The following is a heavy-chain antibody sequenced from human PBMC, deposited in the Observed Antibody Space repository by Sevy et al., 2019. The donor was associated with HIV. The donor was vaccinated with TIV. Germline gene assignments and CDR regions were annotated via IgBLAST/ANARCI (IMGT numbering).Heavy chain of an antibody. J-gene: IGHJ4*02. D-gene: IGHD5-12*01. CDR3: TRPLATADTPEYFFDY. V-gene: IGHV3-49*03. CDR1: GFTFGDYA. Sequence: GGSLRLSCTSSGFTFGDYAMSWFRQAPGKGLEWVAFIRRNSHEPYGGTTEYAASVKGRFTISRDDSKSIAYLQMNSLRTEDTAVYYCTRPLATADTPEYFFDYWGQGILVTVSS. CDR2: IRRNSHEPYGGTT.